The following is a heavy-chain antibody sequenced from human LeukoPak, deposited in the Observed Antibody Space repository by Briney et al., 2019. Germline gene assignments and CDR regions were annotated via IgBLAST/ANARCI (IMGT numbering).Heavy chain of an antibody. D-gene: IGHD6-13*01. CDR2: IYYSGST. Sequence: PSETLSLTCTVSGDSISSYYWNWIRQPPGKGLEWIGYIYYSGSTNYNPSLKSRVTVSVDTSKNQFSLKLSSVTAADTAVYFCARHPPYSSSWFPFDPWGQGTLVTVSS. V-gene: IGHV4-59*08. CDR1: GDSISSYY. CDR3: ARHPPYSSSWFPFDP. J-gene: IGHJ5*02.